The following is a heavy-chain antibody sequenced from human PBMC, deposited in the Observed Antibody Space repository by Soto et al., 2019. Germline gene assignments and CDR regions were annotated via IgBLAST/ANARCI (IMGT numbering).Heavy chain of an antibody. CDR1: GFTFSNAW. CDR3: TTRLGDGYCTNGVCRNKALDY. CDR2: IKSKTDGGTT. V-gene: IGHV3-15*01. D-gene: IGHD2-8*01. J-gene: IGHJ4*02. Sequence: TGGSLRLSCAASGFTFSNAWMSWVRQAPGKGLEWVGRIKSKTDGGTTDYAAPVKGRFTISRDDSKNTLYLQMNSLKTEDTAVYYCTTRLGDGYCTNGVCRNKALDYWGQGTLVTVSS.